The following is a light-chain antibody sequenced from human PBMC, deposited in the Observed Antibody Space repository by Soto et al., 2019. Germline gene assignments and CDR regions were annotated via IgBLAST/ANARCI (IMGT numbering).Light chain of an antibody. CDR1: QSVSSSY. CDR2: GAS. Sequence: EIVLTQSPGTLSLSPGERATLSCRASQSVSSSYLACYQQKPGQAPRLIIYGASSRATGIPDRFSGSGSGTDFTLTISRLEPEDFAVYYCQQYGSSPPTITFGQGTRLEIK. J-gene: IGKJ5*01. V-gene: IGKV3-20*01. CDR3: QQYGSSPPTIT.